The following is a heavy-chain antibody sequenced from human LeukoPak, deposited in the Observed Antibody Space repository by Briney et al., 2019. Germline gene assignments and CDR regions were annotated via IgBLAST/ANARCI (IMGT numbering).Heavy chain of an antibody. D-gene: IGHD3-16*02. CDR2: LYYSGST. J-gene: IGHJ4*01. V-gene: IGHV4-39*07. Sequence: PSETLSLTGTVSGGSISSSSYYWGWIRQPPGKGVEGIGSLYYSGSTYYNPSLKRRVTISVEPSKNQFSLKLTSVTAADTAVYYCARNSAGYDYVWVSYRDYYFDYWGQGTLVTVSS. CDR1: GGSISSSSYY. CDR3: ARNSAGYDYVWVSYRDYYFDY.